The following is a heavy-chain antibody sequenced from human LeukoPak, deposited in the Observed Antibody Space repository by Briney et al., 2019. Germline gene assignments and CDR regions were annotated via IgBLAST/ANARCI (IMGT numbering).Heavy chain of an antibody. CDR3: ARGVVVVPAAPPGYFDY. J-gene: IGHJ4*02. Sequence: PSETLSLTCTVSGGSISSYYWSWIRQPAGKGLEWIGRIYTSGSTNYNPSLKSRVTISVDTSKNQFSLKLSSVTAADTAVYYCARGVVVVPAAPPGYFDYWGQGTLVTVSS. V-gene: IGHV4-4*07. CDR2: IYTSGST. D-gene: IGHD2-2*01. CDR1: GGSISSYY.